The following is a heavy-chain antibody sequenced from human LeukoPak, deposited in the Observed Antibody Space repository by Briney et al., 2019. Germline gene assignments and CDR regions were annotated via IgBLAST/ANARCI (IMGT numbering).Heavy chain of an antibody. CDR1: GYSISSGYY. V-gene: IGHV4-38-2*01. J-gene: IGHJ4*02. CDR3: AKGGGIAVPGPFEY. Sequence: TSETLSLTRVVSGYSISSGYYWGWIRQPPGKGLEWIGSIYHGGSTYYNPSLESRVTISVDRSKNQFSLKLSSVTAADTAVYYCAKGGGIAVPGPFEYWGQGTLVTVSS. D-gene: IGHD6-19*01. CDR2: IYHGGST.